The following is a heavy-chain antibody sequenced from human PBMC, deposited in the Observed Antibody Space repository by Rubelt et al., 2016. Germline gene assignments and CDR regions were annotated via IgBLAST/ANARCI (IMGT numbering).Heavy chain of an antibody. CDR2: IYYDGSNK. V-gene: IGHV3-33*01. CDR1: RNYG. Sequence: RNYGMHWVRRAPGKGLEWVALIYYDGSNKYCADSVKGRFTISRDNSKNTLYLQMNSLRAEDTAVYYCAREEDGGNSGYGYWGQGTLVTVSS. CDR3: AREEDGGNSGYGY. D-gene: IGHD4-23*01. J-gene: IGHJ4*02.